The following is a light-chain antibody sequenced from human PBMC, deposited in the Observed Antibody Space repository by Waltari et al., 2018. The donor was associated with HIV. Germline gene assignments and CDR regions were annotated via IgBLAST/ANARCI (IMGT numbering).Light chain of an antibody. CDR2: DAS. Sequence: DIQMTQSPSSLSASVGDRITITCRASQNIINHLNWFQQKPGKAPKVLIYDASGLQSRVPSRFSGSGSGTDFTLTINTLQPEDFATYYCQQSYTFPLTFGPGTKVDIK. CDR3: QQSYTFPLT. V-gene: IGKV1-39*01. J-gene: IGKJ3*01. CDR1: QNIINH.